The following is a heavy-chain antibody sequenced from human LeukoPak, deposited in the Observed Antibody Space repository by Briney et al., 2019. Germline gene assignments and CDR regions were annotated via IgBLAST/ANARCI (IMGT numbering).Heavy chain of an antibody. V-gene: IGHV4-4*07. CDR1: GGSISSYY. J-gene: IGHJ6*03. CDR3: ARDTRPLWFGELSPDMDV. Sequence: SETLFLTCTVSGGSISSYYWSWIRQPAGKGLEWIGRIYTSGSTNYNPSLKSRVTMSVDTSKNQFSLKLSSVTAADTAVYYCARDTRPLWFGELSPDMDVWGKGTTVTISS. CDR2: IYTSGST. D-gene: IGHD3-10*01.